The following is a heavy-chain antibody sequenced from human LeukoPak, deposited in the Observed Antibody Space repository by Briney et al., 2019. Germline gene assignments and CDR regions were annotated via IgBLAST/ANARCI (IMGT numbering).Heavy chain of an antibody. CDR3: ARPKYYYDSSGYSYFDY. CDR2: ISAYNGNT. Sequence: ASVKVSCKASGGTFSSYAISWVRQAPGQGLEWMGWISAYNGNTNYAQKLQGRVTMTTDTSTSTAYMELRSLRSDDTAVYYCARPKYYYDSSGYSYFDYWGQGTLVTVSS. J-gene: IGHJ4*02. V-gene: IGHV1-18*01. D-gene: IGHD3-22*01. CDR1: GGTFSSYA.